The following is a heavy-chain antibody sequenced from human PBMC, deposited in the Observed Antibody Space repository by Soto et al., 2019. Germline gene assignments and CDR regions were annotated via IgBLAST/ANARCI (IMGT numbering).Heavy chain of an antibody. CDR2: IIPILGIA. CDR3: ASLDGYCSSTGCMDA. CDR1: GGTFSSYT. D-gene: IGHD2-2*03. V-gene: IGHV1-69*02. Sequence: QVQLVQSGAEVKKPGSSVKVSCKASGGTFSSYTISWVRQAPGQGLEWMGRIIPILGIANYTQKFQGRVTITADKSTSTAYMELSSLRSEDTAVYYCASLDGYCSSTGCMDAWGQGTLVTVSS. J-gene: IGHJ5*02.